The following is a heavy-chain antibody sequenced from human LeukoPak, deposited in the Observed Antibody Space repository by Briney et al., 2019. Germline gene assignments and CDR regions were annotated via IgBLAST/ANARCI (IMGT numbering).Heavy chain of an antibody. V-gene: IGHV4-39*07. CDR3: ARAEESAVAAQAGRFDY. J-gene: IGHJ4*02. Sequence: SETLSLTCTVSGGSISSSSYYWGWIRQPPGKGLEWIGSIYYSGSTNYNPSLKSRVTISVDTSKNQFSLKLSSVTAADTAVYYCARAEESAVAAQAGRFDYWGQGTLVTVSS. CDR2: IYYSGST. CDR1: GGSISSSSYY. D-gene: IGHD6-19*01.